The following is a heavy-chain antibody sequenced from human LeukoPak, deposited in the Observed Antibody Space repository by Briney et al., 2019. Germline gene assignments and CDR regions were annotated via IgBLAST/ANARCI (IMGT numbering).Heavy chain of an antibody. J-gene: IGHJ4*02. V-gene: IGHV3-23*01. D-gene: IGHD3-22*01. CDR2: VSGSGGAT. CDR1: GLTFSSFA. CDR3: AKEGTYYDSSGYYTH. Sequence: GGSLRLSCAASGLTFSSFAMRWVRQAPGKGLEWVSSVSGSGGATYYADSVKGRFAISRDNSKNTLFLQMSSLRVEDTAIYYCAKEGTYYDSSGYYTHWGQGTLVAVSS.